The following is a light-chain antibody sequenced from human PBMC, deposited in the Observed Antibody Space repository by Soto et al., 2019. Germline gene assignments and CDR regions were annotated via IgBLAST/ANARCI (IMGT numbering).Light chain of an antibody. Sequence: ALTQPASVSGSPGQSITISCTGTSSDVGGYNYVSWYQHHPGKAPKLMIYDVSNRPSGVSNRFSGSKSGNTASLTISGLQPEDEADYYCCSYPTSNTRQIVFGTGTKVTVL. CDR2: DVS. CDR1: SSDVGGYNY. J-gene: IGLJ1*01. V-gene: IGLV2-14*03. CDR3: CSYPTSNTRQIV.